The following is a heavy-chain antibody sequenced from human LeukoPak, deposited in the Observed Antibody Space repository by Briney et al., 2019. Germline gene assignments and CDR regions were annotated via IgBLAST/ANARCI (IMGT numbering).Heavy chain of an antibody. CDR2: MNPNSGNT. V-gene: IGHV1-8*01. Sequence: ASVKASCKASGYTFTSYDINWVRQATGQGLEWMGWMNPNSGNTGYAQKFQGRVTMTRNTSISTAYMELSSLRSEDTAVYYCARGRGAGYSYGRYYFDYWGQGTLVTASS. D-gene: IGHD5-18*01. CDR1: GYTFTSYD. J-gene: IGHJ4*02. CDR3: ARGRGAGYSYGRYYFDY.